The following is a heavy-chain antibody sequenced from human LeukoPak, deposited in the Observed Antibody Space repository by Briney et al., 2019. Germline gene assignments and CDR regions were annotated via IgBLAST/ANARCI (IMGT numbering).Heavy chain of an antibody. CDR3: ARGGSGTSVLYYYYGMDV. D-gene: IGHD3-10*01. V-gene: IGHV1-18*01. CDR1: GYTFTSYG. CDR2: ISAYNGNT. Sequence: ASVKVSCKASGYTFTSYGISWVRQAPGQGLEWVGWISAYNGNTNYAQKFQGRVTMTTDTSTSTAYMELRTLRSDDTAVYYCARGGSGTSVLYYYYGMDVWGQGTTVTVSS. J-gene: IGHJ6*02.